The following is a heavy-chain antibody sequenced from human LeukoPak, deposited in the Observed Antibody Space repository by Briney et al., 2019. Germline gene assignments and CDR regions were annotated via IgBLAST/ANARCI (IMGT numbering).Heavy chain of an antibody. V-gene: IGHV3-11*06. CDR3: ARSRWSYYDSSGYYYVGEYFQH. Sequence: GGSLRLSCAASGFTFSNYAMSWVRQAPGKGLEWVSYISSSSSYTNYADSVKGRFTISRDNAKNSLYLQMNSLRAEDTAVYYCARSRWSYYDSSGYYYVGEYFQHWGQGTLVTVSS. D-gene: IGHD3-22*01. CDR1: GFTFSNYA. CDR2: ISSSSSYT. J-gene: IGHJ1*01.